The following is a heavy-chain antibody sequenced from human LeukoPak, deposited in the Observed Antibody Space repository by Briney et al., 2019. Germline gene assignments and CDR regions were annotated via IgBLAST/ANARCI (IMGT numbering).Heavy chain of an antibody. Sequence: PGGSLRLSCAASGFTFDDYDMSWVRQAPGKGLEWVSGINWNGGSTGYADPVKGRFTISRDNAKNSLYLQMNSLRAEDTALYYCARESDSSGWPYFDYWGQGTLVTVSS. V-gene: IGHV3-20*04. CDR1: GFTFDDYD. J-gene: IGHJ4*02. CDR2: INWNGGST. D-gene: IGHD6-19*01. CDR3: ARESDSSGWPYFDY.